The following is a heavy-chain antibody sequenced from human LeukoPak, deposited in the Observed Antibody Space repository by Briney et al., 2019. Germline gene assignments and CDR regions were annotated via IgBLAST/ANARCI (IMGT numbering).Heavy chain of an antibody. V-gene: IGHV3-21*01. CDR3: ARDPYSGSYSDYYYYYMDV. D-gene: IGHD1-26*01. J-gene: IGHJ6*03. Sequence: SVKGRFAISRDNAKNSLYSQMNSLRAEDTAVYYCARDPYSGSYSDYYYYYMDVWGKGTTVTVSS.